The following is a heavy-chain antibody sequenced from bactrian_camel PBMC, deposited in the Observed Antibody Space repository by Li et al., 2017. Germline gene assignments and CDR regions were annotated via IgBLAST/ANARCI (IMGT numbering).Heavy chain of an antibody. D-gene: IGHD4*01. CDR2: IVSDGRT. J-gene: IGHJ4*01. CDR3: AAGSTGYFLGRPTLSSGAYSG. CDR1: GYTLDRIY. V-gene: IGHV3S53*01. Sequence: HVQLVESGGGLVQPGGSLRLSCEASGYTLDRIYMGWFRQAPGKQREGVASIVSDGRTKYAGSVEGRFTISKDNAKNTLYLQMNSLKPDDTAMYFCAAGSTGYFLGRPTLSSGAYSGWGQGTQVTV.